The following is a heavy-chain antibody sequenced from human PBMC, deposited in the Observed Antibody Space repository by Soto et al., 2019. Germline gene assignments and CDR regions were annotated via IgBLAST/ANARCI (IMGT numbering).Heavy chain of an antibody. Sequence: QVQLVQSGAEVKKPGSSVRVSCKASGDSFSSSTINWVRQAPGQGLEWMGKINPILDIKNYAQKFESRVTIIADKSTSTAYMELSGLRSDDTAGYYCARGLAVADYYGMDVWGQGTTVTVFS. D-gene: IGHD6-19*01. CDR1: GDSFSSST. J-gene: IGHJ6*02. CDR2: INPILDIK. V-gene: IGHV1-69*02. CDR3: ARGLAVADYYGMDV.